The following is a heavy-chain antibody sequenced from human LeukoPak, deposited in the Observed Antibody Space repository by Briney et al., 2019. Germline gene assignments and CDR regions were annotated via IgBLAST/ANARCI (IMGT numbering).Heavy chain of an antibody. CDR1: GGSISSYY. CDR3: ARVGCSSTSCYGGLDY. CDR2: IYYSGSS. V-gene: IGHV4-59*12. Sequence: PSETLSLTCTVSGGSISSYYWSWIRQPPGKGLEWIGYIYYSGSSNYNPSLKSRVTMSVDTSKNQFSLKLSSVTAADTAVYYCARVGCSSTSCYGGLDYWGQGTLVTVSS. D-gene: IGHD2-2*01. J-gene: IGHJ4*02.